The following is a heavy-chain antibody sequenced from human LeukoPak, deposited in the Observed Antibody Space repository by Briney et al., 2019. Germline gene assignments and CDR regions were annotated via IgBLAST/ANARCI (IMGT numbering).Heavy chain of an antibody. D-gene: IGHD3-22*01. J-gene: IGHJ4*02. V-gene: IGHV4-31*03. Sequence: SETLSLTCTVSGGSISSGGYYWSWIRQHPGKGLEWIGYIYYSGSTYYNPSIKSRVTISVDTSKNQFSLKMSSVTAADTAVYYCARLCLHYYDSSGYYYRGYFDYWGQGTLVTVSS. CDR2: IYYSGST. CDR1: GGSISSGGYY. CDR3: ARLCLHYYDSSGYYYRGYFDY.